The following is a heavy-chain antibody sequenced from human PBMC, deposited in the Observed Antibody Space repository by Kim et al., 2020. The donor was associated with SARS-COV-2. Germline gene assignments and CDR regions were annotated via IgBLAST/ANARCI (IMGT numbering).Heavy chain of an antibody. J-gene: IGHJ4*02. V-gene: IGHV4-34*01. CDR2: INHSGST. D-gene: IGHD6-19*01. Sequence: SETLSLTCAVYGGSFSGYYWSWIRQPPGKGLEWIGEINHSGSTNYNPSLKSRVTISVDTSKNQFSLKLSSVTAADTSVYYCARGAYGYSSGWLDYWGQGTLVTVSS. CDR3: ARGAYGYSSGWLDY. CDR1: GGSFSGYY.